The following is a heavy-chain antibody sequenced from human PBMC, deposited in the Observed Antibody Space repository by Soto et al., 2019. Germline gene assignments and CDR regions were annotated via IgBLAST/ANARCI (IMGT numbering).Heavy chain of an antibody. D-gene: IGHD3-22*01. Sequence: GGSLRLSCAASGFTFSSYDMHWVRQATGKGLEWVSAIGTAGDTYYPGSVKGRFTISRENAKNSLYLQMNSLRAGDTAVYYCARYESAAGGMDVWGQGTTVTVLL. J-gene: IGHJ6*02. CDR3: ARYESAAGGMDV. V-gene: IGHV3-13*01. CDR1: GFTFSSYD. CDR2: IGTAGDT.